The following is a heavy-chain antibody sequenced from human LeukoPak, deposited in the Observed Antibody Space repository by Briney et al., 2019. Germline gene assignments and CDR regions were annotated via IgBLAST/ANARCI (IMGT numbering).Heavy chain of an antibody. J-gene: IGHJ4*02. CDR1: GYTFTSYY. V-gene: IGHV1-46*01. CDR2: INPSGGST. Sequence: GASVKVSCKASGYTFTSYYMHWVRQAPGQGLEWMGIINPSGGSTSYAQKFQGRVTMTRDTSTSTVYMELSSLGSEDTAVYYCARVDSGDYVGIWGQGTLVTVSS. D-gene: IGHD4-17*01. CDR3: ARVDSGDYVGI.